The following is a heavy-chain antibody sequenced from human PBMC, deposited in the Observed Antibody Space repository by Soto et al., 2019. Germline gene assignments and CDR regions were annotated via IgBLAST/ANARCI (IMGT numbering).Heavy chain of an antibody. D-gene: IGHD3-16*01. V-gene: IGHV2-5*02. J-gene: IGHJ3*01. CDR3: AHAFGGPSSPNDAFDV. CDR1: GFSCSADGVG. CDR2: IYWDDDT. Sequence: HSTLKESGPTLVKPTQTLTLTCIFSGFSCSADGVGVGWIRQPPGKTLEWLALIYWDDDTRYRPSLTSTLTITKDSSKNQVVPTMTTMDPLHTAPYYWAHAFGGPSSPNDAFDVWGPGTVGTVFS.